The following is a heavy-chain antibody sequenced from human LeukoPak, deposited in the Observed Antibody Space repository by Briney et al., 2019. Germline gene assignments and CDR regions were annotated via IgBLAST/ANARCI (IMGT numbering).Heavy chain of an antibody. Sequence: SETLSLTCAVYGGSFSGYYWSWIRQPPGKGLEWIGYIYYSGSTNYNPSLKSRVTISVDTSKNQFSLKLSSVTAADTAVYYCAREASYYYDSSGYYPGAFDIWGQGTMVTVPS. CDR3: AREASYYYDSSGYYPGAFDI. V-gene: IGHV4-59*12. D-gene: IGHD3-22*01. CDR2: IYYSGST. J-gene: IGHJ3*02. CDR1: GGSFSGYY.